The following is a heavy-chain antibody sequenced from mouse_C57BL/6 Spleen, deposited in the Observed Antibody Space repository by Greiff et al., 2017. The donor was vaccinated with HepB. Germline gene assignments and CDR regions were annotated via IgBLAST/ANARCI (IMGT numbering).Heavy chain of an antibody. J-gene: IGHJ2*01. CDR2: IYPGDGDT. V-gene: IGHV1-82*01. CDR3: ARDGNYFYCFDY. CDR1: GYAFSSSW. Sequence: QVQLKQSGPELVKPGASVKISCKASGYAFSSSWMNWVKQRPGKGLEWIGRIYPGDGDTNYNGKFKGKATLTADKSSSTAYMQLSSLTSEDSAVYFCARDGNYFYCFDYWGQGTTLTVSS. D-gene: IGHD2-1*01.